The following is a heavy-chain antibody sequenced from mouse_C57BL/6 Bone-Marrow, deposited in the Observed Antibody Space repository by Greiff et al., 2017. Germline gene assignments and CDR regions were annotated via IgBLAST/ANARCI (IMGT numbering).Heavy chain of an antibody. V-gene: IGHV1-19*01. D-gene: IGHD2-4*01. J-gene: IGHJ2*01. CDR3: ARPPLIYYDYDYFDY. Sequence: EVQLQQSGPVLVKPGASVKMSCKASGYTFTDYYMNWVKQSHGKSLEWIGVINPYNGGTSYNQKFKGKATLTVDKSSSTAYMELNSLTSEDSAVYYCARPPLIYYDYDYFDYWGQGTTLTVSS. CDR2: INPYNGGT. CDR1: GYTFTDYY.